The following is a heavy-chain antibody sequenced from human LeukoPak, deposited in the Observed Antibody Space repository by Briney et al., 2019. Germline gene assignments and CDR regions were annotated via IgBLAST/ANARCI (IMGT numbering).Heavy chain of an antibody. CDR1: GFTFRSYW. J-gene: IGHJ4*02. V-gene: IGHV3-7*01. CDR2: INQAGSEE. Sequence: GGSLRLSCAASGFTFRSYWMSWVRQAPGKGLEWVANINQAGSEEYYVDSVKGRFTISRDNAKNSLFLQMNSLRVEDTAVYYCASDGGPFESWGQGTLVTVSS. CDR3: ASDGGPFES. D-gene: IGHD3-16*01.